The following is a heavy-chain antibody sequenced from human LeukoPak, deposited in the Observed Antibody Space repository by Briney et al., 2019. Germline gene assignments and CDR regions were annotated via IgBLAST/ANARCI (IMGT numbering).Heavy chain of an antibody. CDR1: GFTFGSYG. Sequence: GGSLRLSCAASGFTFGSYGMHWVRQAPGKGLEWVAVISYDGSNKYYADSVKGRFTISRDNSKNTLYLQMNSLRAEDTAVYYCAKSAPEYYDFWSGADYWGQGTLVTVSS. J-gene: IGHJ4*02. V-gene: IGHV3-30*18. CDR3: AKSAPEYYDFWSGADY. D-gene: IGHD3-3*01. CDR2: ISYDGSNK.